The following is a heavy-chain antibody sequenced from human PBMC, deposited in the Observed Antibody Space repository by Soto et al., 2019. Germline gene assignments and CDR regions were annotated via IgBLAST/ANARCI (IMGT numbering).Heavy chain of an antibody. D-gene: IGHD2-15*01. CDR1: GDSISSNGYY. V-gene: IGHV4-31*03. Sequence: PSETLSLTCTVSGDSISSNGYYWSWIRQHPGKGLEWIGYIYYSGSTYYNPSLKSRVTISLDTSKKQFSLNVTSVTAADTAVYFCARGRYCLAGRCFPNWFDSWGQGTLVTVSS. CDR3: ARGRYCLAGRCFPNWFDS. J-gene: IGHJ5*01. CDR2: IYYSGST.